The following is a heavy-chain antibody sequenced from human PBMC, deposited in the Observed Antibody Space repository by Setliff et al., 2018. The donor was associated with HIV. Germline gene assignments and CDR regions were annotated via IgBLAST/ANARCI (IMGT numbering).Heavy chain of an antibody. D-gene: IGHD3-10*01. Sequence: SETLSLTCTVSGGSISSGDYYWSRIRQPPGKGLEWIGYIYYSGSTYYNPSLKSRVTISVDTSKNQFSLKLSSVTAADTAVYYCARDSGRRNDAFDIWGQGTMVTVSS. V-gene: IGHV4-30-4*08. CDR3: ARDSGRRNDAFDI. CDR2: IYYSGST. CDR1: GGSISSGDYY. J-gene: IGHJ3*02.